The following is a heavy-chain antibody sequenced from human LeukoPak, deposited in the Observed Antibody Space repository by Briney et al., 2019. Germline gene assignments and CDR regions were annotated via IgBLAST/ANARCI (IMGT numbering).Heavy chain of an antibody. J-gene: IGHJ5*02. CDR3: ARGLVVRGVNWFDP. Sequence: SETLSLTCTVSGGSISSYYWSWIRQPPGKGLEWIGYIYYSGSTNYNPSLKSRVTISVDTSRNQFSLKLSSVTAADTAVYYCARGLVVRGVNWFDPWGQGTLVTVSS. CDR1: GGSISSYY. CDR2: IYYSGST. V-gene: IGHV4-59*01. D-gene: IGHD3-10*01.